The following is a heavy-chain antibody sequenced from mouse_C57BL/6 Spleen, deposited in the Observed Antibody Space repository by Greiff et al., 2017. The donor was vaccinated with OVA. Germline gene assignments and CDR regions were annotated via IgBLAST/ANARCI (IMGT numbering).Heavy chain of an antibody. D-gene: IGHD1-1*01. Sequence: VKLQQPGAELVKPGASVKLSCKASGYTFTSYWMHWVKQRPGQGLEWIGMIHPNSGSTNYNEKFKSKATLTVDKSSSTAYMQLSSLTSEDSAVYYCAREGLITTVVEDWGQGTTLTVSS. CDR3: AREGLITTVVED. V-gene: IGHV1-64*01. CDR2: IHPNSGST. CDR1: GYTFTSYW. J-gene: IGHJ2*01.